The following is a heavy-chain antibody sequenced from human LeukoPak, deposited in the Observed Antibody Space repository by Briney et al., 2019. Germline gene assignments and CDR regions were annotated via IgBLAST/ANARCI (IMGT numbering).Heavy chain of an antibody. CDR2: IYSGGST. J-gene: IGHJ3*02. Sequence: PGGSLRLPCAVSGFTVSSNYMSWVRQAPGKGLERVSVIYSGGSTYYADSVKGRFTISRDNSKNTLYLQMNSLRAEDTAVYYCARVGVAVGDAFDIWGQGTMVTVSS. CDR1: GFTVSSNY. V-gene: IGHV3-66*01. D-gene: IGHD3-3*01. CDR3: ARVGVAVGDAFDI.